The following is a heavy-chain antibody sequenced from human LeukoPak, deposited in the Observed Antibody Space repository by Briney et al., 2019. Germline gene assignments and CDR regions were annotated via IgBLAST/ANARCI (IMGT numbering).Heavy chain of an antibody. CDR1: GGSTSSSNW. D-gene: IGHD3-22*01. Sequence: SETLSLTCVVSGGSTSSSNWWSWGRQPPGKVLEWIGEIYHSGSTNYNPSLKSRITISVDKSKNQFSLKLSSVTAADTAVYYCARRGSGYYYYFDSWGQGTLVTVSS. V-gene: IGHV4-4*02. J-gene: IGHJ4*02. CDR3: ARRGSGYYYYFDS. CDR2: IYHSGST.